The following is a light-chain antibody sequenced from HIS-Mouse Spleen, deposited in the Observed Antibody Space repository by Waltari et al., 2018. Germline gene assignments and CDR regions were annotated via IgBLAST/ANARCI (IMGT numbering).Light chain of an antibody. CDR3: QTWGTGVWV. J-gene: IGLJ3*02. V-gene: IGLV4-69*01. CDR1: SAHRSYA. Sequence: QLVLTQSPSASASLGASVKLTCTLSSAHRSYAIAWHQQQPEKGPRYLMKLNSDGSHSKGDGIPDRFSGSSSGAERYLTISSLQSEDEADYYCQTWGTGVWVFGGGTKLTVL. CDR2: LNSDGSH.